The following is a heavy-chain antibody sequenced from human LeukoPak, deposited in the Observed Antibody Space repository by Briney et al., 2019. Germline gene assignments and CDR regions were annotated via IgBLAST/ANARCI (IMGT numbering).Heavy chain of an antibody. CDR2: ISAYNGNT. CDR1: QYTFTDYA. Sequence: GASVKVSCKASQYTFTDYAVHWVRQAPGQRLEWMGWISAYNGNTNYAQKLQGRVTMTTDTSTSTAYMELRSLRSDDTAVYYCARDGPRLVPDYWGQGTLVTVSS. J-gene: IGHJ4*02. V-gene: IGHV1-18*01. CDR3: ARDGPRLVPDY. D-gene: IGHD6-19*01.